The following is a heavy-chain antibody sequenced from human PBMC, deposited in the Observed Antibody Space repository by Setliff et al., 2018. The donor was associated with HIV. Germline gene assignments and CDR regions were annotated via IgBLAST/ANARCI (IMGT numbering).Heavy chain of an antibody. CDR1: GGSINNFY. V-gene: IGHV4-4*09. J-gene: IGHJ3*02. CDR2: ISTSGST. Sequence: PSETLSLTCTVSGGSINNFYWSWIRQPPGKGLEWIGYISTSGSTKYNPPLKSRVTILVDPSNNQFSLRLSSVTAADTAVYYCARHSDFWSEDAFDIWAQGTVVTVSS. CDR3: ARHSDFWSEDAFDI. D-gene: IGHD3-3*01.